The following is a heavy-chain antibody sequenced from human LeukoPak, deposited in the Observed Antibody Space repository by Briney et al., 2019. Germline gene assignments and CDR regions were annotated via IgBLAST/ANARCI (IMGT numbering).Heavy chain of an antibody. Sequence: PSETLSPTCTVSGGSVSSSSYYWGWIRQPPGKGLEWIGSIYYSGSTYYNPSLKSRVTISVDTSKNQFSLKLSSVTAADTAVYYCARVRASYWDYMDVWGKGTTVTVSS. V-gene: IGHV4-39*01. J-gene: IGHJ6*03. CDR2: IYYSGST. CDR3: ARVRASYWDYMDV. CDR1: GGSVSSSSYY. D-gene: IGHD1-26*01.